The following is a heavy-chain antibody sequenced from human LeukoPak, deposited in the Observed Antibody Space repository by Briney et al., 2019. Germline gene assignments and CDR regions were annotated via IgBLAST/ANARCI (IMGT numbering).Heavy chain of an antibody. J-gene: IGHJ4*02. CDR3: SKDAGSLGLGELSSN. CDR2: ISGSGGST. Sequence: GGSLRLSRAASGFTFSKAGMSWVRQAPGKGLEWVSAISGSGGSTYYADSVKGRFPISRDKCKYTLYLQMNSLRAEDTGVYYFSKDAGSLGLGELSSNLGQGTLVTVSS. CDR1: GFTFSKAG. V-gene: IGHV3-23*01. D-gene: IGHD3-16*02.